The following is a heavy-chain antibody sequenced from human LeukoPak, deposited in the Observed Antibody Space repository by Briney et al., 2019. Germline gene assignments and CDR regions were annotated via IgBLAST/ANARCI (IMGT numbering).Heavy chain of an antibody. J-gene: IGHJ4*02. D-gene: IGHD3-22*01. CDR1: GYTFTSYG. CDR2: ISAYNGNT. CDR3: ARDRPDYYDSSAYLRGLYSAFGC. V-gene: IGHV1-18*01. Sequence: ASVKVSCKASGYTFTSYGISWVRQAPGQGLEWMGWISAYNGNTKYAQKLQGRVTMTTDTSTSTAYMELRSLRSDDTAVYYCARDRPDYYDSSAYLRGLYSAFGCWGQGTLVPVSS.